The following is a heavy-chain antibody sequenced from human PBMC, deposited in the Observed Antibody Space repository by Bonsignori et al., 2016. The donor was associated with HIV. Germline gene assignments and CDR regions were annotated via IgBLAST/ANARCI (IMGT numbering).Heavy chain of an antibody. CDR3: ARSTSSTSCYDY. V-gene: IGHV5-51*01. D-gene: IGHD2-2*01. CDR2: IYPGDSDT. Sequence: VRQMPGKGLEWMGIIYPGDSDTRYSPSFQGQVTISADKSISTAYLQWSSLKSSDTAMYYCARSTSSTSCYDYWGQGTLVTVSS. J-gene: IGHJ4*02.